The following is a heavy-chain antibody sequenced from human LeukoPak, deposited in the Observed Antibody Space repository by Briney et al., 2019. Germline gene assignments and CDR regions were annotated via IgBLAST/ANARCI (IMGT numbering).Heavy chain of an antibody. J-gene: IGHJ4*02. CDR2: ISAYNGNT. Sequence: ASVTVSCKASGYTFTSYGISWVRQAPGQGLEWMGWISAYNGNTNYAQKLQGRVTMTTDTSTSTAYMELRSLRSDDTAVYYCAREVYYDILTGYLVDYWGQGTLVTVSS. CDR3: AREVYYDILTGYLVDY. D-gene: IGHD3-9*01. V-gene: IGHV1-18*01. CDR1: GYTFTSYG.